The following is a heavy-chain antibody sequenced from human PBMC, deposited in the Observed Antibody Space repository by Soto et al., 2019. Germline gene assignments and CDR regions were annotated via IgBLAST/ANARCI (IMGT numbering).Heavy chain of an antibody. CDR3: ARGPGGPDGPGDY. Sequence: QVQLVQSGAEVKKPGASVKVSCKASGYTFTSYAMHWVRQAPGQRLEWMGWINAGNGNTKYSQKFQGRVTITRDTTASTAYMELSSLRSEDAAVYYCARGPGGPDGPGDYWGQGTLVTVSS. CDR2: INAGNGNT. J-gene: IGHJ4*02. V-gene: IGHV1-3*01. CDR1: GYTFTSYA. D-gene: IGHD2-15*01.